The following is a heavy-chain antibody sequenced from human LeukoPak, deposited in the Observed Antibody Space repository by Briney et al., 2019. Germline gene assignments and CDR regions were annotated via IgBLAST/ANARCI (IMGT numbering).Heavy chain of an antibody. CDR1: GFTFAIHA. J-gene: IGHJ3*01. CDR3: AKDSYVSGRPLHTFDV. D-gene: IGHD3-10*01. CDR2: ISGDGAST. Sequence: PGRTLRLSRAASGFTFAIHAMTWVRQAPGKGLEWVSGISGDGASTQYAESVEGQFTISRDNSQNTLFLQMNSLRVEDTAIYYCAKDSYVSGRPLHTFDVWGQGTMVTVSS. V-gene: IGHV3-23*01.